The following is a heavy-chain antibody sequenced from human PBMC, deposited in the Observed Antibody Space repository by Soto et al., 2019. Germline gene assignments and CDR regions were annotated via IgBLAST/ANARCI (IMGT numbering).Heavy chain of an antibody. D-gene: IGHD2-15*01. CDR1: SLTFSNYW. V-gene: IGHV3-7*01. Sequence: ESGGGLVQPGGSLRLSCAASSLTFSNYWMNWVRQAPGKGLEWVANINQDGSEKFYVDSVKGRFTISRDNSKDSLYLQMNSLRDEDRAVYYCATLGVGNLGYWGQGTLVTVSS. CDR2: INQDGSEK. J-gene: IGHJ4*02. CDR3: ATLGVGNLGY.